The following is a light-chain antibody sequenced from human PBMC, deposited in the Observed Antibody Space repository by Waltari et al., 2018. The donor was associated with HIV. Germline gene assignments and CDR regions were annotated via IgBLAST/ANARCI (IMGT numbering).Light chain of an antibody. V-gene: IGKV3D-15*01. J-gene: IGKJ4*01. CDR2: AAS. CDR1: QNVNIK. CDR3: QQYDTWPLT. Sequence: DTVITHPPATLSVSPGARATISCRSSQNVNIKLAWYQQKPGQAPRLLIYAASTRATGIPDSFSGSGSGTEFTLTISSLQSEDVAVYYCQQYDTWPLTFGGGTKVEI.